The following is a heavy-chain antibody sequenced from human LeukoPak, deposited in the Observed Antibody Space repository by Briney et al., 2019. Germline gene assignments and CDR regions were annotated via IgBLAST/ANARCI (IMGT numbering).Heavy chain of an antibody. CDR3: ATGGIKMNYYGSGSYYDY. V-gene: IGHV1-69*05. CDR2: IIPIFGTA. CDR1: GGTFSSYA. D-gene: IGHD3-10*01. Sequence: SVKVSCKASGGTFSSYAISWVRQAPGQGLEWMGGIIPIFGTANYAQKFQGRVTITTDESTSTAYMELSSLRSEDTAVYYCATGGIKMNYYGSGSYYDYWGQGTLVTVSS. J-gene: IGHJ4*02.